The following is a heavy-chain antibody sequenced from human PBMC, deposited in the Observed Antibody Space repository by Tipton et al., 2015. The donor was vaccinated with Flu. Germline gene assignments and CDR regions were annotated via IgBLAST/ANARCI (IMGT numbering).Heavy chain of an antibody. Sequence: QLVQSGAEVKKPGASVKVSCKASGYTFTSYGISWVRQAPGQGLEWMGWISAYNGNTNYAQKLQGRVTMTTDTSTSTAYMELRSLRSDDTAAYYCARGGTYYDFWSGPRDYYYMDVWGKGTTVTVSS. D-gene: IGHD3-3*01. CDR2: ISAYNGNT. J-gene: IGHJ6*03. CDR3: ARGGTYYDFWSGPRDYYYMDV. CDR1: GYTFTSYG. V-gene: IGHV1-18*04.